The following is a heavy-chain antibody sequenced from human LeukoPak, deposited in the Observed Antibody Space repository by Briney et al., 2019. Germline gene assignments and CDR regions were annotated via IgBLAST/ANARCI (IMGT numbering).Heavy chain of an antibody. D-gene: IGHD3-22*01. Sequence: PGGSLRLSCAASGFTFSSYSMNWVRQAPGKGLEWVSSISSSSSYIYYADSVKGRFTISRDNAKNSLYLLMKSLRAEDTAVYYCARGDYYDSSDYYGNWGPDYWGQGALVTVSS. CDR1: GFTFSSYS. CDR2: ISSSSSYI. V-gene: IGHV3-21*01. J-gene: IGHJ4*02. CDR3: ARGDYYDSSDYYGNWGPDY.